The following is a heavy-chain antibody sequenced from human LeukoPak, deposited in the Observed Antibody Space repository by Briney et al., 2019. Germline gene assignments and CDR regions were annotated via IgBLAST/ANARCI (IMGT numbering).Heavy chain of an antibody. V-gene: IGHV1-2*02. Sequence: ASVKVSCKASGYTFTGYYMNWVRQAPGQGLEWMGWINSDSGFTKYAQKFQGRVTMTRDTSISTAYMELSRLRSDDTAVYYCARDREWELLCYFDYWGQGTLVTVSS. CDR1: GYTFTGYY. J-gene: IGHJ4*02. D-gene: IGHD1-26*01. CDR2: INSDSGFT. CDR3: ARDREWELLCYFDY.